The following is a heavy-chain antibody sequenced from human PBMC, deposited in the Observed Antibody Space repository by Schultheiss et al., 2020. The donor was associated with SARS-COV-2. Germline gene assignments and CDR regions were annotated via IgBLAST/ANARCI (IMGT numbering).Heavy chain of an antibody. CDR3: ARGPAATWINWFDP. J-gene: IGHJ5*02. CDR2: IYYSGST. CDR1: GGSISSGDYY. Sequence: SETLSLTCTVSGGSISSGDYYWSWIRQPPGKGLEWIGYIYYSGSTNYNPSLKSRVTISVDTSKNQFSLKLSSVTAADTAVYYCARGPAATWINWFDPWGQGTLVTVSS. D-gene: IGHD2-2*01. V-gene: IGHV4-30-4*08.